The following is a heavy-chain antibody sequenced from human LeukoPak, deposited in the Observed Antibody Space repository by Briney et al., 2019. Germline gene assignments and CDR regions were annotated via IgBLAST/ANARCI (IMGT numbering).Heavy chain of an antibody. CDR2: ISWNSGSI. CDR1: GFTFDDYA. D-gene: IGHD6-13*01. CDR3: AKDMGYSSSGNAFDI. V-gene: IGHV3-9*01. Sequence: PGGSLRLSCAASGFTFDDYAMHWVRQAPGKGLEWVSGISWNSGSIGYADSVKGRFTISRDNAKNSLYLQMNSLRAEDTALYYCAKDMGYSSSGNAFDIWGQGTMVTVSS. J-gene: IGHJ3*02.